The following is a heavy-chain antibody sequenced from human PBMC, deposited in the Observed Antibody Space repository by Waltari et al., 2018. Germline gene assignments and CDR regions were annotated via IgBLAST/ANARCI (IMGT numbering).Heavy chain of an antibody. J-gene: IGHJ4*02. Sequence: QVQLQESGPGLVKPSETLSLTCSVSDDSISSTGYYWSWIRQFPGKGLEWIGFMFESGSADYNPSLSSRVSISVDSSKKQYSLSLRSVTAADTAIYYCARGATYGGSYYFDYWGQGTPVSVSS. CDR3: ARGATYGGSYYFDY. CDR1: DDSISSTGYY. D-gene: IGHD1-26*01. V-gene: IGHV4-30-4*01. CDR2: MFESGSA.